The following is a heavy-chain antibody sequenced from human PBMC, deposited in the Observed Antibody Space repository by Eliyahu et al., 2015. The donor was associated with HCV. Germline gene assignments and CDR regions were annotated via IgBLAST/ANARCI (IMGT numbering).Heavy chain of an antibody. CDR3: AKMNSGSYIDY. CDR2: ISGSGST. CDR1: GFTFSNYA. V-gene: IGHV3-23*01. J-gene: IGHJ4*02. Sequence: EVQLLESGGGLVQPGGXLRLSCAASGFTFSNYALSWVRQAPGKGLEWVSGISGSGSTYNADSVKGRFTISRDNSKNTLYLQMNSLRAEDTAIYYCAKMNSGSYIDYWGQGTLVTVSS. D-gene: IGHD1-26*01.